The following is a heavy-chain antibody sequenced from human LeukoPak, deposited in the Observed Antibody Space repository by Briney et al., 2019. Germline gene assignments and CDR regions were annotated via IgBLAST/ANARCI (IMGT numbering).Heavy chain of an antibody. CDR3: ARPTDTDAFDI. V-gene: IGHV4-59*08. Sequence: SETLSLTCTVSGGSISSYYWSWIRQPPGKGPEWIRYIYYSGSTNYNPSLKSRVTISVDTSKNQFSLKLSSVTAADTAVYYCARPTDTDAFDIWGQGTMVTVSS. CDR1: GGSISSYY. CDR2: IYYSGST. J-gene: IGHJ3*02. D-gene: IGHD2-21*02.